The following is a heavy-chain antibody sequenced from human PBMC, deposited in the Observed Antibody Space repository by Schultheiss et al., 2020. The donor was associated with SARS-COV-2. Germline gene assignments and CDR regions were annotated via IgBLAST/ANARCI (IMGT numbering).Heavy chain of an antibody. CDR3: AKLLRYFDWDPLDY. CDR1: GFTFSAFG. V-gene: IGHV3-30*02. J-gene: IGHJ4*02. D-gene: IGHD3-9*01. Sequence: GGSLRLSCAASGFTFSAFGMHWVRQAPGKGLEWVTFIRSDGTNKYYADSVKGRFTISRDNSKNTLYLQMSSLRAEDTAVYYCAKLLRYFDWDPLDYWGQGTLVTVSS. CDR2: IRSDGTNK.